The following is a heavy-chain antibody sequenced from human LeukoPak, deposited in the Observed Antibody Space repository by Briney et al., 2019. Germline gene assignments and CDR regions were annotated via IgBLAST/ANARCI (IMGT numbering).Heavy chain of an antibody. CDR3: AKEMGGGKPFDY. D-gene: IGHD1-26*01. Sequence: GGSLRLSCVASGVTFRIYGMAWVRQAAGKGLEWVSALSDSGDSTFYAERVRARFPISRDNAKNTLSLQMNSLSPEDSATYYCAKEMGGGKPFDYWGQGTLVTVSS. V-gene: IGHV3-23*01. J-gene: IGHJ4*02. CDR1: GVTFRIYG. CDR2: LSDSGDST.